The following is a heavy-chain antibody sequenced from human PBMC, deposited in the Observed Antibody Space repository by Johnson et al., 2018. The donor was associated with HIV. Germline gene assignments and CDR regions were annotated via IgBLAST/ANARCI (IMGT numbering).Heavy chain of an antibody. J-gene: IGHJ3*02. Sequence: MQLVESGGGLVKREGSLRLSCAPSGFTFINAWMSWVRQAPGKGLEWVGRIYSQTDGGTTDYAAPMKGRFTISRDNAKNSLYLQMNSLRAEDTAVYYCAREGGVTMVDGFDIWGQGTMVTVSS. CDR1: GFTFINAW. D-gene: IGHD3-10*01. V-gene: IGHV3-15*01. CDR3: AREGGVTMVDGFDI. CDR2: IYSQTDGGTT.